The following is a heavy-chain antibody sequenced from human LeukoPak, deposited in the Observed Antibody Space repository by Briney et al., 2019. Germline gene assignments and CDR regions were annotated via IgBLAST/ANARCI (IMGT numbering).Heavy chain of an antibody. D-gene: IGHD2/OR15-2a*01. J-gene: IGHJ5*02. CDR3: ARGGLGAPSTSNWFDP. Sequence: ASVKVSCKASGYTFTSYAMNWVRQAPGQGLEWMGWISAYNGNTNYAQKLQGRVTMTTDTSTSTAYMELRSLRSDDTAVYYCARGGLGAPSTSNWFDPWGQGTLVTVSS. CDR2: ISAYNGNT. V-gene: IGHV1-18*01. CDR1: GYTFTSYA.